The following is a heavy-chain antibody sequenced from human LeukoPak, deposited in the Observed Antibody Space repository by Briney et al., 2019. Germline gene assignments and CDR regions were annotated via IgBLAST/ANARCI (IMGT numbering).Heavy chain of an antibody. D-gene: IGHD6-19*01. Sequence: PGGSLRLSCAASGFTFSSYTMNWVRQAPGKGLEWVSYIGSGSSTIYYADSVKGRFTISRDNSKNTLYLQMNSLRAEDTAVYYCAKIAVAGNRVYWGQGTLVTVSS. CDR3: AKIAVAGNRVY. V-gene: IGHV3-48*01. CDR1: GFTFSSYT. CDR2: IGSGSSTI. J-gene: IGHJ4*02.